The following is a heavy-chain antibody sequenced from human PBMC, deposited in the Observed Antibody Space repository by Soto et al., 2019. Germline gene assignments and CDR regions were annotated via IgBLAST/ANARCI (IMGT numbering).Heavy chain of an antibody. J-gene: IGHJ6*02. V-gene: IGHV3-13*01. CDR1: GFTFSSYD. CDR3: ARDLHGCSSTSCYYYGMDV. D-gene: IGHD2-2*01. Sequence: GGSLRLSCAASGFTFSSYDMHWVRQATGKGLEWVSAIGTAGDTYYPGSVKGRFTISRENAKNSLYLQMNSLRAGDTAVYYCARDLHGCSSTSCYYYGMDVWGQGTTVTVSS. CDR2: IGTAGDT.